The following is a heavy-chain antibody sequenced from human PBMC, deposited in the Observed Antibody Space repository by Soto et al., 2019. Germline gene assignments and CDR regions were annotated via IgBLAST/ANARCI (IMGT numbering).Heavy chain of an antibody. CDR3: EVTTGY. V-gene: IGHV1-8*01. D-gene: IGHD1-1*01. J-gene: IGHJ4*02. CDR2: VSPENRNA. Sequence: QVQVVQSRAEVKKPGASVKVSCNTSGYTFTEYDINWVRQAPGQGPEYMGWVSPENRNAGYAPQFRGRVSMTTDTTISTAYLELTNLTFEDTAVYYCEVTTGYWGQGTMVTVSS. CDR1: GYTFTEYD.